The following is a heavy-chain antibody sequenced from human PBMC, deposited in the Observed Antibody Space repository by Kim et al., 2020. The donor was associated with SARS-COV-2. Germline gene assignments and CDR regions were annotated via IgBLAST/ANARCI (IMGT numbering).Heavy chain of an antibody. Sequence: GGSLRLSCAASGFTFSSYSMNWVRQAPGKGLEWVSYISSSSSTIYYADSVKGRLTIPRDNAKNSLYLQMNSLRAEDTAVYYCARYHVLLWFGELFYYYYVVDVGGEGTMGTVPS. CDR3: ARYHVLLWFGELFYYYYVVDV. CDR1: GFTFSSYS. V-gene: IGHV3-48*04. J-gene: IGHJ6*04. CDR2: ISSSSSTI. D-gene: IGHD3-10*01.